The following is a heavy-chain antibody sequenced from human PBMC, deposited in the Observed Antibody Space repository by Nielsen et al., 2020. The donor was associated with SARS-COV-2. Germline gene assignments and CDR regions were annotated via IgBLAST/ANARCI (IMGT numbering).Heavy chain of an antibody. CDR2: IYYSGST. Sequence: LRLSCAASGFTFSSYAMSWIRQPPGKGLEWIGYIYYSGSTYYNPSLKSRVTISVDTSKNQFSLKLSSVTAADTAVYYCASLHFDAFDIWGQGTMVTVSS. V-gene: IGHV4-30-4*08. CDR1: GFTFSSYA. D-gene: IGHD3-3*02. J-gene: IGHJ3*02. CDR3: ASLHFDAFDI.